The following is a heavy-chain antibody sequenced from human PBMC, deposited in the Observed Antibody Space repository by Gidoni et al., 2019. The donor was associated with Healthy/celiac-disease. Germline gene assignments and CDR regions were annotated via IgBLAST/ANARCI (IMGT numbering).Heavy chain of an antibody. D-gene: IGHD3-3*01. J-gene: IGHJ6*02. V-gene: IGHV4-59*01. Sequence: QVQLQESGPGLVKPSETLSLTCTVSGGSISSYYWSWIRQPPGKGLEWIGYIYYSGSTNYNPSLKSRVTISVDTSKKQFSLKLSSVTAADTAVYYCARDRITIFGLGSYYYYGMDVWGQGTTVTVSS. CDR3: ARDRITIFGLGSYYYYGMDV. CDR1: GGSISSYY. CDR2: IYYSGST.